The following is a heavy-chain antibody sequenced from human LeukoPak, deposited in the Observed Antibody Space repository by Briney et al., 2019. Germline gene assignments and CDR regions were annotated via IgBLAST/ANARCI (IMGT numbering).Heavy chain of an antibody. J-gene: IGHJ4*02. CDR1: AFSLNAYN. CDR3: VRDRGTYRPIDY. D-gene: IGHD1-26*01. CDR2: ISYTGTYI. Sequence: GGPLRLSCAASAFSLNAYNMNWVRQAPGKGLEWVSSISYTGTYIYYADSVKGRFTISRDNAQNSLYLQMNSLRAEDTAIYYCVRDRGTYRPIDYWGQGTLVTVSS. V-gene: IGHV3-21*04.